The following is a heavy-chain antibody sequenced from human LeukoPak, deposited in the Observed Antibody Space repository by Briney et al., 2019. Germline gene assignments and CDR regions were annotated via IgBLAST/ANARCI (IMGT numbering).Heavy chain of an antibody. J-gene: IGHJ1*01. D-gene: IGHD6-13*01. CDR1: GYTLTELS. CDR3: ATDRGIAAETGDAEYFQH. Sequence: ASVKVSCKVSGYTLTELSMHWVRQAPGKGLEWMGGFDPEDGETIYAQKFQGRVTMTEDTSTDTAYMELSSLRSEDTAVYYCATDRGIAAETGDAEYFQHWGQGTLVTVSS. V-gene: IGHV1-24*01. CDR2: FDPEDGET.